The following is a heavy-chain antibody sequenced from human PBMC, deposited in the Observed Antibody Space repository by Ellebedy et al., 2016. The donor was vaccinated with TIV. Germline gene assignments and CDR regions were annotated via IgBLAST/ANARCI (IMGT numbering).Heavy chain of an antibody. CDR3: ASTPFLYCSGGSCYSRASAFDI. CDR1: GFTFSDYY. CDR2: ISSSSSYT. V-gene: IGHV3-11*03. Sequence: GESLKISCAASGFTFSDYYMSWIRQAPGKGLEWVSYISSSSSYTNYADSVKGRFTISRDNAKNSLYLQMNSLRAEDTAVYYCASTPFLYCSGGSCYSRASAFDIWGQGTMVTVSS. D-gene: IGHD2-15*01. J-gene: IGHJ3*02.